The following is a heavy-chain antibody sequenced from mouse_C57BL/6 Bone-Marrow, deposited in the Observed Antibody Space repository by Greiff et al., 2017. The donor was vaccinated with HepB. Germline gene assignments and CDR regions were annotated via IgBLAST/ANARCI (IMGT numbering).Heavy chain of an antibody. V-gene: IGHV10-1*01. D-gene: IGHD2-1*01. CDR1: GFSFNTYA. CDR3: VRHPRYGNYFDY. Sequence: EVKLMESGGGLVQPKGSLKLSCAASGFSFNTYAMNWVRQAPGKGLEWVARIRSKSNNYATYYADSVKDRFTISRDDSESMLYLQMNNLKTEDTAMYYCVRHPRYGNYFDYWGQGTTLTVSS. J-gene: IGHJ2*01. CDR2: IRSKSNNYAT.